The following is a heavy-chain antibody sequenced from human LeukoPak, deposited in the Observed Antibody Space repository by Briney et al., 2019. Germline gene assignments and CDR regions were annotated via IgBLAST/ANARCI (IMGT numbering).Heavy chain of an antibody. CDR3: ARDNVVVVVAATGSWFDP. Sequence: ASVKVSCKASGYTFTGYYMHWARQAPGQGLEWMGWINPNSGGTNYAQKFQGRVTMTRDTSISTAYMELSRLRSDDTAVYYCARDNVVVVVAATGSWFDPWGQGTLVTVSS. CDR1: GYTFTGYY. V-gene: IGHV1-2*02. D-gene: IGHD2-15*01. J-gene: IGHJ5*02. CDR2: INPNSGGT.